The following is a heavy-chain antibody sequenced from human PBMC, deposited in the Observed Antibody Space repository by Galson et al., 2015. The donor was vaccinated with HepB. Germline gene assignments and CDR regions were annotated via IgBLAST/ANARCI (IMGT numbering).Heavy chain of an antibody. CDR2: ISHDGRNT. V-gene: IGHV3-30*04. CDR1: GFTFSSYS. D-gene: IGHD6-19*01. Sequence: SMRLSCAASGFTFSSYSIHWVREAPGKGLVWVAIISHDGRNTYYAYSVKGRFTISRDNSRNTLYLQMNGLRSDDTAVYYCARERGAGWYEGNDYWGQGTLVTISS. CDR3: ARERGAGWYEGNDY. J-gene: IGHJ4*02.